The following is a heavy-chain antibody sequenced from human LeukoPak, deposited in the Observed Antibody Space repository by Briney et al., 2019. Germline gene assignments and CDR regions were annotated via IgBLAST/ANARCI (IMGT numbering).Heavy chain of an antibody. Sequence: GGSLRLSCAASGFTFSDCYMTWIRQAPGKGLEWVSYISSSSNNIHYANSVRGRFTISRDNAKNSVYLQMNSLRAEDTAIYYCARAAGWFDPWGQGTLVTVSS. CDR2: ISSSSNNI. CDR1: GFTFSDCY. CDR3: ARAAGWFDP. J-gene: IGHJ5*02. V-gene: IGHV3-11*01.